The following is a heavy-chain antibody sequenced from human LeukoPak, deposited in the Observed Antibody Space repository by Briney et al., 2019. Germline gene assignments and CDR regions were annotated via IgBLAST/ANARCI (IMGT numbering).Heavy chain of an antibody. D-gene: IGHD3-10*01. J-gene: IGHJ4*02. Sequence: PGGSLRLSCAASGFTFSSYWMSWVRQAPGKGLEWVANIKQDGSEKYYVDSVKGRFTISRDNAKNSLYLQMNSLRAEDTAVYYCASGSTDITNYYGSNYWGQGTLVTVSS. CDR2: IKQDGSEK. CDR1: GFTFSSYW. CDR3: ASGSTDITNYYGSNY. V-gene: IGHV3-7*01.